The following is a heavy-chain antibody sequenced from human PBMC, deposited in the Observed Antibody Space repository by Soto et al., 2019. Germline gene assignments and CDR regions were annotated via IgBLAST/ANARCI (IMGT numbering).Heavy chain of an antibody. V-gene: IGHV3-30-3*01. CDR3: ARDGVSARQPYYDGLDV. J-gene: IGHJ6*02. D-gene: IGHD6-19*01. CDR2: VSYDGSNK. Sequence: QVQLVESGGGVVQPGRSLRLSCVASGFTFSTYAMHWVRQAPGKGLEWVAVVSYDGSNKYYGGSVRGRFTVSKDNSNNTLYLQMNNLRCEDTAVYFCARDGVSARQPYYDGLDVWGQGTTVIVSS. CDR1: GFTFSTYA.